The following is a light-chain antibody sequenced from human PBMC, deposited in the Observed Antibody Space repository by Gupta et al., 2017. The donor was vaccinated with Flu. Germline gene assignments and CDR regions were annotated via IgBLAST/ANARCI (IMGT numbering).Light chain of an antibody. Sequence: EIVLTQSPDTLSVSPGESATHPCRASSNVRTYLTWYQHKPGQAPRLLIYDASNRATGIPARFSGSGSGTDFTLTISSLEPEDFAVYYCQQRSDWPLTFGGGTKVEIK. CDR1: SNVRTY. CDR2: DAS. CDR3: QQRSDWPLT. J-gene: IGKJ4*01. V-gene: IGKV3-11*01.